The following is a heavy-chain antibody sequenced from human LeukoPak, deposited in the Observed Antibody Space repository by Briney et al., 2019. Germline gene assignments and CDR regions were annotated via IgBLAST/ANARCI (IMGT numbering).Heavy chain of an antibody. V-gene: IGHV1-46*01. CDR2: INPSGGST. D-gene: IGHD3-10*01. J-gene: IGHJ4*02. CDR1: GYTFTSYY. CDR3: AAEDLVRGVIVY. Sequence: ASVKVSCKASGYTFTSYYMHWVRQAPGQGLEWMGIINPSGGSTSYAQKFQGRVTMTRDTSTSTVYMELSSLRSEDTAVYYCAAEDLVRGVIVYWGQGTLVTVSS.